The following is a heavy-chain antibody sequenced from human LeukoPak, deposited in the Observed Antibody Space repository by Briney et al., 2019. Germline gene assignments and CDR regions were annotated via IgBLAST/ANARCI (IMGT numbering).Heavy chain of an antibody. CDR2: IYIGGST. Sequence: GGSLRLSCAVSGFTLNSNYMSWVRQAPGKGLEWVSVIYIGGSTYYADSVKGRFIISRDNSKNTLYLQMNSLRAEDTAVYYCARELRYFDWLLLPYFDYWGQGTLVTVSS. V-gene: IGHV3-66*01. D-gene: IGHD3-9*01. CDR3: ARELRYFDWLLLPYFDY. CDR1: GFTLNSNY. J-gene: IGHJ4*02.